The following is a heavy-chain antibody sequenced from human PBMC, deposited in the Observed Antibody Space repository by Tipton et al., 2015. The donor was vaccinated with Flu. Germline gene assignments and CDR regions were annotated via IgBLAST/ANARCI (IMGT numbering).Heavy chain of an antibody. J-gene: IGHJ4*02. V-gene: IGHV1-46*01. CDR1: GYTFTSYY. D-gene: IGHD1-26*01. CDR2: INPSGGST. Sequence: QLVQSGAEVKKPGASVKVSCKASGYTFTSYYMHWVRQAPGQGLEWMGIINPSGGSTSYAQKFQGRVTMTRDTSTSTVYMELSSLRSEDTAVYYCARDAGSGSYYQPFDYWGQGTLVTVSS. CDR3: ARDAGSGSYYQPFDY.